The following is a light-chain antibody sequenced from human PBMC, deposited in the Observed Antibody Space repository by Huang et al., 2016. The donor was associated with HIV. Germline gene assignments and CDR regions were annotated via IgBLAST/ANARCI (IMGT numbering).Light chain of an antibody. CDR3: QQRSNWPPEGT. V-gene: IGKV3-11*01. Sequence: EIVLTQSPATLSLSPGERATLSCRASQSISSYLAWYQQNTGQAPRLLIYDASNRATGVPGRFSGSGSGTDFTLTISSLEPEDFAVYYCQQRSNWPPEGTFGQGTKVEIK. CDR2: DAS. J-gene: IGKJ1*01. CDR1: QSISSY.